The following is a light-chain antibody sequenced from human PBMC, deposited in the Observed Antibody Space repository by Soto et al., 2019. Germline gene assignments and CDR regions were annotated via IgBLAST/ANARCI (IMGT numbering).Light chain of an antibody. CDR1: QSVSIY. CDR3: QQRRDWPPPWT. Sequence: EIVLTQSPATLSLSPGERATLSCRASQSVSIYLAWYQQKPGQAPRLLIYDASNRATGIPARSSGSGSRTDFTPTISSLEPEDFAVYYCQQRRDWPPPWTFGKGTKVEIK. V-gene: IGKV3-11*01. J-gene: IGKJ1*01. CDR2: DAS.